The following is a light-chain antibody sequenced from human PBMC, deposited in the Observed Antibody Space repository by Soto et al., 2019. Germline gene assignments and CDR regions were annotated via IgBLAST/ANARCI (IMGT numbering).Light chain of an antibody. CDR1: TSDVGLYNY. V-gene: IGLV2-14*01. CDR3: SSYTSSDTLV. J-gene: IGLJ2*01. Sequence: QSVLTQPASVSGSPGQSITISCTGTTSDVGLYNYVSWYQQHPGKAPKLMISEVSNRPSGVSNRFSGSKSGNTASLTISGLQDEDEADYYCSSYTSSDTLVFGAGTKLTVL. CDR2: EVS.